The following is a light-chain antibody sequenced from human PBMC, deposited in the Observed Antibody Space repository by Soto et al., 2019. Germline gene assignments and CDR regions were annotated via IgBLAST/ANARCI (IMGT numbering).Light chain of an antibody. Sequence: VMTQSPATLSVSPGERATLSCRASESVSSNLAWYQQRPGQAPRLLIYGASTRATDTPVRFRGSGSGTDFSLTITSLEPEDFAVYYCQQRGKWPSTFGPGTKVDI. V-gene: IGKV3-15*01. CDR3: QQRGKWPST. CDR2: GAS. CDR1: ESVSSN. J-gene: IGKJ2*02.